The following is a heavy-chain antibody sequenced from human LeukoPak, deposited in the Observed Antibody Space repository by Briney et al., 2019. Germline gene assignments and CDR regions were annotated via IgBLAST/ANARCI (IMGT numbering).Heavy chain of an antibody. CDR3: ARGYEYSSSSLDY. CDR1: GFTVSSNY. V-gene: IGHV3-53*01. CDR2: IYSGGST. Sequence: GGSLRLSCAASGFTVSSNYMSWVRQAPGKGPEWVSVIYSGGSTYHADSVKGRFTISRDNSKNTLYLQMNSLRAEDTAVYYCARGYEYSSSSLDYWGQGTLVTVSS. J-gene: IGHJ4*02. D-gene: IGHD6-6*01.